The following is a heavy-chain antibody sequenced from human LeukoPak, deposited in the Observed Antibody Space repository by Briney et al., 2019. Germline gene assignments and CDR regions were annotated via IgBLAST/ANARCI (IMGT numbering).Heavy chain of an antibody. Sequence: SVKAFSKASGYTFTSYDNNWLRQPTGQGLVWMGWINSNSGNTSYEQKLKGRVTMTRDTSISHVYLELSSLRSEDTAVYYCAKGLCIWEYCSSTNWFDPWGQGTLVTVSS. V-gene: IGHV1-8*01. CDR3: AKGLCIWEYCSSTNWFDP. CDR1: GYTFTSYD. CDR2: INSNSGNT. J-gene: IGHJ5*02. D-gene: IGHD2-2*01.